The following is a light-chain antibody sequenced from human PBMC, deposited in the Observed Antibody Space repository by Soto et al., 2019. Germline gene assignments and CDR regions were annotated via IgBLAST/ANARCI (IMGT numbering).Light chain of an antibody. CDR1: SSDVGDNKY. CDR3: CSYTSSGTWV. CDR2: EVY. V-gene: IGLV2-14*01. Sequence: QAVLTQPASVSGSPGQSITISCTGASSDVGDNKYVSWYQQPPDKAPKLIIYEVYHRPSGVSNRFFGSKSGNTASLTISGLQAEDEADYFCCSYTSSGTWVFGGGTKLTV. J-gene: IGLJ3*02.